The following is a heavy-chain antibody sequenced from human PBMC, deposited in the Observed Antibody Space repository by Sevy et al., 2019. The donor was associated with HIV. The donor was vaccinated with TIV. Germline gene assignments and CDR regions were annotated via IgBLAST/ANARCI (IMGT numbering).Heavy chain of an antibody. V-gene: IGHV3-7*01. CDR1: GFSLNSYF. J-gene: IGHJ4*02. CDR2: TKQDETST. Sequence: GGSLRLSCSASGFSLNSYFMIWVRQAPGKGLEWLAKTKQDETSTYYVDSVRDRFTISRDNSKNSLYLQLNSLRVEDTAVYYCARAAYCGTDCYYYLDYWGRGTLVTVSS. CDR3: ARAAYCGTDCYYYLDY. D-gene: IGHD2-21*02.